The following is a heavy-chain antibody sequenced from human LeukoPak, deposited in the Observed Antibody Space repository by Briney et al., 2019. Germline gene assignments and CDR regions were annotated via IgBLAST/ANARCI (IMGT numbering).Heavy chain of an antibody. CDR2: ISGSGDYT. D-gene: IGHD3-22*01. CDR1: GFTFSGYA. CDR3: ARSYYYDSSGYYYYFDY. Sequence: GGSLRLSCAVSGFTFSGYAMSWVRQAPGKGLEWVSTISGSGDYTYYADSVKGRFTISRDNSKNTLYLQMNSLRAEDTAVYYCARSYYYDSSGYYYYFDYWGQGTLVTVSS. V-gene: IGHV3-23*01. J-gene: IGHJ4*02.